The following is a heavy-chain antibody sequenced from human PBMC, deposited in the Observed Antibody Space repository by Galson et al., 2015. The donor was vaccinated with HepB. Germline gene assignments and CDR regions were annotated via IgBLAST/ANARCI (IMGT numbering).Heavy chain of an antibody. Sequence: SVKVSCKASGGTFTSYDINWVRQATGQGLEWMGWMNPNSGNTGYAQKFQGRVTMTRNTSISTAYMELSSLRSEDTAVYYCARFLGFEITTNWFDPWGQGTLVTVSS. CDR1: GGTFTSYD. CDR2: MNPNSGNT. J-gene: IGHJ5*02. CDR3: ARFLGFEITTNWFDP. D-gene: IGHD3-3*01. V-gene: IGHV1-8*01.